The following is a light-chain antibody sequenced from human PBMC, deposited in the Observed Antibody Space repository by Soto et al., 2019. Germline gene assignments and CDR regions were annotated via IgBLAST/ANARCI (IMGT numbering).Light chain of an antibody. J-gene: IGKJ1*01. CDR2: GAS. CDR1: QSVSSSY. Sequence: EIVLTQSPGTLSLSPGERATLSCRASQSVSSSYLAWYQQKPGQAPRLLIYGASSRDTGIPDRFSGSGSETDFTLTISRLEPEAFAVYYCQQYGSYPWTFCQGNKVEIK. CDR3: QQYGSYPWT. V-gene: IGKV3-20*01.